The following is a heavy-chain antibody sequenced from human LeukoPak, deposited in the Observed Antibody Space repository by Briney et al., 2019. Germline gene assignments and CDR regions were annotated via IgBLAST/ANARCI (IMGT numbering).Heavy chain of an antibody. CDR3: AKSPPMRYDFWSGYPEGYFDY. J-gene: IGHJ4*02. D-gene: IGHD3-3*01. Sequence: GGSLRLSCAASGFTFSSYGMHWVRQAPGKGLEWVAFIRYDGSNKYYADSVKGRFTISRDNSKNTLYLQMNSLRAGDTAVYYCAKSPPMRYDFWSGYPEGYFDYWGQGTLVTVSS. V-gene: IGHV3-30*02. CDR2: IRYDGSNK. CDR1: GFTFSSYG.